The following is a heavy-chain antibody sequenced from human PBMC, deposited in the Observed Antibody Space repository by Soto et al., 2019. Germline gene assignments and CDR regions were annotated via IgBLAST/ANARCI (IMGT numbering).Heavy chain of an antibody. Sequence: PSETLSLTCTVSGGSVSTSGYYWSWIRQPPGKGLEYIGYVYYSGNTNYNPSLKSRVTISLDTSKSQFFLNLSSVTAADTAVYYCARDGYRGSFYVGMDVWGQGTTVTVSS. J-gene: IGHJ6*02. CDR2: VYYSGNT. D-gene: IGHD5-12*01. V-gene: IGHV4-61*08. CDR3: ARDGYRGSFYVGMDV. CDR1: GGSVSTSGYY.